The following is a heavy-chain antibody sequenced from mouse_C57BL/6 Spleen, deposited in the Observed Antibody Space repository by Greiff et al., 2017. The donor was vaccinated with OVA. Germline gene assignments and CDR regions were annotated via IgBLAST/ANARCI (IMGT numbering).Heavy chain of an antibody. Sequence: QVQLKQSGAELVRPGASVTLSCKASGYTFTDYEMHWVKQTPVHGLEWIGAIDPETGGTAYNQKFKGKAILTADKSSSTAYMELRSLTSEDSAVYYCTRIHYDDEGFAYWGQGTLVTVSA. J-gene: IGHJ3*01. D-gene: IGHD2-4*01. CDR3: TRIHYDDEGFAY. CDR2: IDPETGGT. CDR1: GYTFTDYE. V-gene: IGHV1-15*01.